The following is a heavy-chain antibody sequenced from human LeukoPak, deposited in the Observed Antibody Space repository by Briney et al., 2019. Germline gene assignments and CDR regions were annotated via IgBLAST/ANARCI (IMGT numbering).Heavy chain of an antibody. J-gene: IGHJ4*02. D-gene: IGHD4-17*01. CDR1: GFTFSSYE. CDR2: ISSSGSTI. CDR3: ARDAPVTDY. V-gene: IGHV3-48*03. Sequence: GGSLRLSCAASGFTFSSYEMNWVRQAPGKGLEWVSYISSSGSTIYYADSVKGRFPISRDNAKNSLYLQMNSLRVEDTAVYYCARDAPVTDYWGQGTLVTVSS.